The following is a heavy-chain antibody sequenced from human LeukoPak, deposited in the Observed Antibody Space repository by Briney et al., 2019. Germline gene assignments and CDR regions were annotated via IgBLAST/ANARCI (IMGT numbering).Heavy chain of an antibody. CDR3: ARLRFLEWLQHDY. CDR1: GFTFSSYW. D-gene: IGHD3-3*01. J-gene: IGHJ4*02. V-gene: IGHV3-7*01. CDR2: IKQDGSEK. Sequence: GGSLRLSCAASGFTFSSYWMSWVRQAPGKGLEWVANIKQDGSEKYYVDSVKGRFTISRDNAKNSLYLQMNSLRAEDTAVYYCARLRFLEWLQHDYWGQGTLVTVSS.